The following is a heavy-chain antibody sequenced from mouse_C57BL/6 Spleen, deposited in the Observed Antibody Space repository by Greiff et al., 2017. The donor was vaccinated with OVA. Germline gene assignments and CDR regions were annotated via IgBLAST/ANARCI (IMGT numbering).Heavy chain of an antibody. J-gene: IGHJ4*01. Sequence: LQESDAELVKPGASVKISCKVSGYTFTDHTIHWMKQRPEQGLEWIGYIYPRDGSTKYNEKFKGKATLTADKSSSTAYMQLNSLTSEDSAVYFCATYGSSGYYYAMGCWGQGTSVTVSS. CDR2: IYPRDGST. D-gene: IGHD1-1*01. V-gene: IGHV1-78*01. CDR3: ATYGSSGYYYAMGC. CDR1: GYTFTDHT.